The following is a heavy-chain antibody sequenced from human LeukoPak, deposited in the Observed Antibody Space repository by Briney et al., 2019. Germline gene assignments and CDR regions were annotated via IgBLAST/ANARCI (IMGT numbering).Heavy chain of an antibody. CDR1: GGSISSYY. J-gene: IGHJ4*02. CDR3: AGKGYYDSSGYQGIDFDY. V-gene: IGHV3-23*01. CDR2: ISGSGGST. Sequence: PSETLSLTCTVSGGSISSYYWSWVRQAPGKGLEWVSAISGSGGSTYYADSVKGRFTISRDNSKNTLYLQMNSLRAEDTAVYYCAGKGYYDSSGYQGIDFDYWGQGTLVTVSS. D-gene: IGHD3-22*01.